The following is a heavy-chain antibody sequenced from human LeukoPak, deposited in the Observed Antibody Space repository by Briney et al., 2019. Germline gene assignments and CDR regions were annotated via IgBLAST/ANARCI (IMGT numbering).Heavy chain of an antibody. Sequence: GGSLRLSCAASGFTFSSYAMHWVRQAPGKGLEWVAIIWYDGSNKYYADSVKGRFTISRDNSKNTLYLQMNSLRAEDTAVYYCARERTSSGAFDIWGQGTMVTVSS. CDR3: ARERTSSGAFDI. CDR1: GFTFSSYA. D-gene: IGHD3/OR15-3a*01. J-gene: IGHJ3*02. V-gene: IGHV3-33*08. CDR2: IWYDGSNK.